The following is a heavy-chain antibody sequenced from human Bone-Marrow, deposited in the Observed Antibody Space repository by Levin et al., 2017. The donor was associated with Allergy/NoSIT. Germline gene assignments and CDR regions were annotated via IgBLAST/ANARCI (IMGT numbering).Heavy chain of an antibody. CDR3: ARDWDYYGSGTSPSDS. J-gene: IGHJ4*02. Sequence: PGGSLRLSCGASGFTFTSYSMNWVRQAPGKGLEWVSSISSSTTYIYYADSVKGRFTVSRDNAKNSLYLQMNSLRADDTAVYYCARDWDYYGSGTSPSDSWGQGTLVTVSS. CDR1: GFTFTSYS. D-gene: IGHD3-10*01. CDR2: ISSSTTYI. V-gene: IGHV3-21*01.